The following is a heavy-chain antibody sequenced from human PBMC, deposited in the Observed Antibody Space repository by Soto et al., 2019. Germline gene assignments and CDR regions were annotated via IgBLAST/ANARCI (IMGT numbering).Heavy chain of an antibody. V-gene: IGHV4-39*01. J-gene: IGHJ4*02. CDR1: GGSISSSNYY. CDR2: IYSSGST. Sequence: PSETLSLTCTVSGGSISSSNYYWGWIRQPPGKGLEWIGSIYSSGSTYYIPSLKRRLTISVDTSKNQFSLKLTSVTAADTAVFYWARLYSATYYFDFWGQGPLVTVS. D-gene: IGHD2-21*01. CDR3: ARLYSATYYFDF.